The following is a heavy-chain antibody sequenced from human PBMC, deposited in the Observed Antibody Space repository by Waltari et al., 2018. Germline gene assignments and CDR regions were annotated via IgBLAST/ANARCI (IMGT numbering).Heavy chain of an antibody. CDR2: IIPMFGTA. V-gene: IGHV1-69*01. D-gene: IGHD5-18*01. CDR3: AINDGYSYGHNRFDP. CDR1: GGTFSSYH. Sequence: QVQLVQSGAEMKKPGSSVKVSCKASGGTFSSYHINWVRQAPGQGLEWMGGIIPMFGTADYAQNFQGRVTITADESTTTAYMEVTSLRSEDTAVYYCAINDGYSYGHNRFDPWGQGTLVTVSS. J-gene: IGHJ5*02.